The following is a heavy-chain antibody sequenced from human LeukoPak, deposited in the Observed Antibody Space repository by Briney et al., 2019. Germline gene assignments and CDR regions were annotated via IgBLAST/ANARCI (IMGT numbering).Heavy chain of an antibody. CDR3: ARDLDWILFDY. Sequence: GGSLRLSCAASGFTFSTYWMHWVRQAPGKGLVWVARIRPEGTTTAYADPVKGRFTISRDNAKNTLFLQMNSLSAEDTAVYYCARDLDWILFDYWGQGTLVTVSS. D-gene: IGHD3-9*01. CDR2: IRPEGTTT. V-gene: IGHV3-74*03. J-gene: IGHJ4*02. CDR1: GFTFSTYW.